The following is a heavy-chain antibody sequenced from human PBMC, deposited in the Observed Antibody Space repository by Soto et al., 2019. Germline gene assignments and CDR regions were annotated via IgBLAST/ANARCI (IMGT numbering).Heavy chain of an antibody. CDR1: GYTFTSYG. D-gene: IGHD3-22*01. V-gene: IGHV1-18*01. J-gene: IGHJ6*02. CDR3: ARSAPNDSSGYYYVVGYYYGMDV. CDR2: ISAYNGNT. Sequence: QVQLVQSGAEVKKPGASVKVSCKASGYTFTSYGISWVRQAPGQGLEWMGWISAYNGNTNYAQKLQSRFTMTTETTTGTAYMERRSLRSDDTAVYYCARSAPNDSSGYYYVVGYYYGMDVWRQWTTVTVSS.